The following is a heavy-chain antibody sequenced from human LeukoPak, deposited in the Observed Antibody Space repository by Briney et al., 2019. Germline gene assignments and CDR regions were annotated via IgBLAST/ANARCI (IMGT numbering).Heavy chain of an antibody. CDR2: IYPSDSDT. CDR1: GYSFTSYC. Sequence: GESLKISCKGSGYSFTSYCIGWVRQLPGKGLEWMGIIYPSDSDTRYSPSFQGQVTISADKSISTAYLQWSSLKASDTAMYYCARRVVVAGWFDPWGQGTLVTVSS. D-gene: IGHD2-2*01. V-gene: IGHV5-51*01. CDR3: ARRVVVAGWFDP. J-gene: IGHJ5*02.